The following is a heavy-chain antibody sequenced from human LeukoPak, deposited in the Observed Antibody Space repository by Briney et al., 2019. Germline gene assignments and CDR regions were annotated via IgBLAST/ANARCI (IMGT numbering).Heavy chain of an antibody. V-gene: IGHV3-33*08. Sequence: GGSLRLSCAASGFTFSSYAMHWVRQAPGKGPEWVAVIWYDGSDKYYADSVKGRFTISRDNSKNTLYMQMNSLRAEDTAVYYCARGLYYGSGSPIDYWGQGTLVTVSS. CDR1: GFTFSSYA. CDR3: ARGLYYGSGSPIDY. CDR2: IWYDGSDK. J-gene: IGHJ4*02. D-gene: IGHD3-10*01.